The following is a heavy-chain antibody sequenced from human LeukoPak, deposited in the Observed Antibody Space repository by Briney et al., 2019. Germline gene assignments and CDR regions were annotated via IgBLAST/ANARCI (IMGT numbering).Heavy chain of an antibody. J-gene: IGHJ5*02. CDR1: GGSLSSGSYY. CDR3: ARDGDWSQRWFDP. Sequence: SETLSLTCTVSGGSLSSGSYYWSWIRQPPGRGLEWIGYIYYSGSTNYNPSLKSRVTISVDTSKNQFSLKLSSVTAADTAVYYCARDGDWSQRWFDPWGQGTLVTVSS. V-gene: IGHV4-61*01. D-gene: IGHD3/OR15-3a*01. CDR2: IYYSGST.